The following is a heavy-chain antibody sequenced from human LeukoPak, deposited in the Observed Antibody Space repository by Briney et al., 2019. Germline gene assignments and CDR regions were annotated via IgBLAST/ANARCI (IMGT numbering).Heavy chain of an antibody. D-gene: IGHD4-17*01. Sequence: PSETLSLTCVVSGGSVSSSKWWSWVRQPPGKGLEWIGQVYHDGGTKYNPSLKSRVTILVDTSKNQFSLKLSSVTAADTAVYYCARHYGPWGQGTLVTVSS. J-gene: IGHJ5*02. V-gene: IGHV4-4*02. CDR2: VYHDGGT. CDR3: ARHYGP. CDR1: GGSVSSSKW.